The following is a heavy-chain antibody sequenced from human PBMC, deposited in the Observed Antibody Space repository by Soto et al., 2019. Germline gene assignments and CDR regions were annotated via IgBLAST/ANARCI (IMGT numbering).Heavy chain of an antibody. J-gene: IGHJ4*02. CDR2: ISGSGGST. CDR1: GFTFSSYA. V-gene: IGHV3-23*01. Sequence: EVQLLESGGGLVQPGGSLRLSCAASGFTFSSYAMSWVRQAPGKGLEWVSAISGSGGSTYYADSAKGRFTISRDNTKNTLYLQMNSLRAEDTAVYYCAKDEYGRYCSGGSCYTDDYWGQGTLVTVSS. D-gene: IGHD2-15*01. CDR3: AKDEYGRYCSGGSCYTDDY.